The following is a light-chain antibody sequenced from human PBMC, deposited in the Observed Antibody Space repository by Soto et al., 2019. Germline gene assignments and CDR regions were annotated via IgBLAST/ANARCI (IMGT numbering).Light chain of an antibody. J-gene: IGKJ1*01. CDR1: QSISSN. CDR3: QQYSNWPPT. V-gene: IGKV3-15*01. Sequence: EIVMTQSPATLSVSPGEGATLSCRASQSISSNLAWYQQKSGQSPRLLIYAASTRAPGFTAKFSGSGSGTEFTLTISSLQSEDFAVYYCQQYSNWPPTFGQGTNVELK. CDR2: AAS.